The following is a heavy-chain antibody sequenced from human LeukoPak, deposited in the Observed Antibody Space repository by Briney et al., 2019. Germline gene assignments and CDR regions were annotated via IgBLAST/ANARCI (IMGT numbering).Heavy chain of an antibody. Sequence: PGGSLRLSCAAVGFTFSSYAMNWVRQAPGKGLEWVSSISGSGGSTYHADSVKGRFTISRDNSKNTLYLQMNSLRAEDTAVYYCARTSSGAFDTWGQGTMVTVSP. D-gene: IGHD6-25*01. J-gene: IGHJ3*02. CDR1: GFTFSSYA. CDR3: ARTSSGAFDT. V-gene: IGHV3-23*01. CDR2: ISGSGGST.